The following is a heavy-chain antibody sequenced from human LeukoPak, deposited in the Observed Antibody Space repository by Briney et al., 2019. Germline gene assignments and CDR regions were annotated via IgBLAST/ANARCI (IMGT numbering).Heavy chain of an antibody. D-gene: IGHD2-2*01. J-gene: IGHJ4*02. V-gene: IGHV1-2*02. CDR3: ARDGWYCSSTSCAPSDY. CDR1: GYTFTGYY. CDR2: INPNSGGT. Sequence: ASVKVSCKAFGYTFTGYYMHWVRQAPGQGLEWMGWINPNSGGTNYAQKFQGRVTMTRDTSISTAYMELSRLRSDDTAVYYCARDGWYCSSTSCAPSDYWGQGTLVTVSS.